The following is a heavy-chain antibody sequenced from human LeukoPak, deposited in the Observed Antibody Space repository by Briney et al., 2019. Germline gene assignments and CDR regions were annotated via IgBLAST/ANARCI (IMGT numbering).Heavy chain of an antibody. CDR2: IKQVGSEK. Sequence: GSLRLSCAASGFTFSSYWMSWVRQAPGKGLEWVANIKQVGSEKYYVDSVKGRFTISRDNAKNSLYLQMNSLRAEDTAVYYCARGGWYSSSWFDYWGQGTLVTVSS. V-gene: IGHV3-7*01. D-gene: IGHD6-13*01. CDR3: ARGGWYSSSWFDY. J-gene: IGHJ4*02. CDR1: GFTFSSYW.